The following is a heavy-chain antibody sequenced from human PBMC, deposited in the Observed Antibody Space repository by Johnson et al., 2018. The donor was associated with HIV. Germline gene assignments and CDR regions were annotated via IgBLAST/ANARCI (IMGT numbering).Heavy chain of an antibody. CDR1: GFSFSNAW. V-gene: IGHV3-15*01. D-gene: IGHD6-13*01. CDR3: TTGQLGGASDI. CDR2: IKSKTDGGTT. J-gene: IGHJ3*02. Sequence: VQLVESGGGLVQPGGSLRLSCAASGFSFSNAWMNWVRQAPGKGLEWVGRIKSKTDGGTTDYAAPVKGRFTLSRDDSKNTLFLQMNSLKIEDTAVYYCTTGQLGGASDIWGQGTMVTVSS.